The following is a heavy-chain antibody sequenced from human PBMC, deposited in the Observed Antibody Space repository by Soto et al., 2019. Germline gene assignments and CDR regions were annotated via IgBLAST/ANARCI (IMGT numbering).Heavy chain of an antibody. CDR3: AREFWGSSDY. CDR2: ISSSGSTI. J-gene: IGHJ4*02. V-gene: IGHV3-48*04. CDR1: GFTFSSYS. Sequence: GGSLRLSCAASGFTFSSYSMNWVRQAPGKGLEWVSYISSSGSTIYYADSVKGRFTISRDNAKNSLYLQMNSLRAEDTAVYYCAREFWGSSDYWGQGTLVTVSS. D-gene: IGHD3-16*01.